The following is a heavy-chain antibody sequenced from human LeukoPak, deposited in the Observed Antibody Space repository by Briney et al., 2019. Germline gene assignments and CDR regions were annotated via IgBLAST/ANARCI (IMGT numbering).Heavy chain of an antibody. V-gene: IGHV3-23*01. CDR3: AREWVSLGTGYFDL. J-gene: IGHJ2*01. Sequence: GGSLRLSCEASGFTFGTYGMTWVSQAPGKGLEWVSDITGSSTRTYYADSVRGRFTISRDNYKNTLHLQMSNLTADDPAIYYCAREWVSLGTGYFDLWGRGTLVTVSS. CDR1: GFTFGTYG. D-gene: IGHD7-27*01. CDR2: ITGSSTRT.